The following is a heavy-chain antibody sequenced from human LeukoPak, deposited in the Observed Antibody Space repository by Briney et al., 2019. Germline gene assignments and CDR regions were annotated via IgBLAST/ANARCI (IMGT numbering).Heavy chain of an antibody. CDR2: IKQDGSEK. CDR1: GFIISDYW. J-gene: IGHJ5*02. Sequence: PGGSLRLSCAASGFIISDYWMTWVRQAPGKGLEWVANIKQDGSEKTYVDSVKGRFTISRDNAKNSLYLQMTSLRVEDTAMYYCVRDGGTDWYDPWGQGTLLTVFS. V-gene: IGHV3-7*01. CDR3: VRDGGTDWYDP. D-gene: IGHD3-16*01.